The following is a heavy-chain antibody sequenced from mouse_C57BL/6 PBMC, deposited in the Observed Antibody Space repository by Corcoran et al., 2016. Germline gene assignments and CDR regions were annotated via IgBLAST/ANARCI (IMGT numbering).Heavy chain of an antibody. J-gene: IGHJ2*01. CDR2: IYPRSGNT. D-gene: IGHD2-4*01. Sequence: QVQLQQSGAELARPGASVKLSCKASGYTFTSYGISWVKQRTGQGLEWIGEIYPRSGNTYYNEKFKGKATLTADKSSSTAYMELRSLTSEDSAVYFCARFEGLRRVYYFDYWGQGTTLTVSS. CDR1: GYTFTSYG. V-gene: IGHV1-81*01. CDR3: ARFEGLRRVYYFDY.